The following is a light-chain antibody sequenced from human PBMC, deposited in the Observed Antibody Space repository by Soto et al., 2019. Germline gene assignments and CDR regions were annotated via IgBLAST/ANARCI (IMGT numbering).Light chain of an antibody. V-gene: IGLV2-14*01. Sequence: QSALTQPASVSGSPGQSITISCTGTSSDIGAYNSVSWYQQHPGKAPKIMIYEVIYRPSGVSNRFSGSKSGNTASLTISGLQADDEADYYCTSYTSSSTLWVFGGGTKVTVL. CDR2: EVI. CDR1: SSDIGAYNS. CDR3: TSYTSSSTLWV. J-gene: IGLJ3*02.